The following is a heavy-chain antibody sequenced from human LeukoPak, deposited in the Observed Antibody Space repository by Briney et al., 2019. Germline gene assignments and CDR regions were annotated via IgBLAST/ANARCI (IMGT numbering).Heavy chain of an antibody. Sequence: PSETLSLTCAVYGGSFSGYYWSWIRQPPGKGLEWIGEINHSGSTNYNPSPKSRVTISVDTSKNQFSLKLSSVTAADTAVYYCASTGTYSGSYLSFDYWGQGTLVTVSS. CDR1: GGSFSGYY. V-gene: IGHV4-34*01. CDR3: ASTGTYSGSYLSFDY. D-gene: IGHD1-26*01. J-gene: IGHJ4*02. CDR2: INHSGST.